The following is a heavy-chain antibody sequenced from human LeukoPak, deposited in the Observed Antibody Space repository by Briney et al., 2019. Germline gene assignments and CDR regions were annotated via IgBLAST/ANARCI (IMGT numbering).Heavy chain of an antibody. D-gene: IGHD2-2*01. CDR1: GFIFSKFP. CDR3: ARSVAMAPRSFYGMDV. J-gene: IGHJ6*02. Sequence: GSLRLSCAASGFIFSKFPMYWVRQAPGQGLEWAAVISDDGSNTYYAHTLKGRIAISRDNSKNSVSLHMNDLRVEDTGVYYCARSVAMAPRSFYGMDVWGPGTTVIVSS. V-gene: IGHV3-30*03. CDR2: ISDDGSNT.